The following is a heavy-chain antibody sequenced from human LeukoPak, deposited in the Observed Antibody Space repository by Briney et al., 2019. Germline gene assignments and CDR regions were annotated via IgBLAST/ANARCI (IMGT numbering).Heavy chain of an antibody. CDR3: ARAIERGRRFDC. CDR1: GYTFTTYY. Sequence: GASVKVSCRTSGYTFTTYYVHWVRQAPGQGLEWMGVINPSGGSASYAQNFQGRVAMTRDTSTSTVDMELSSLISDDTAIYYCARAIERGRRFDCWGQGTLVTVSS. D-gene: IGHD5-24*01. J-gene: IGHJ4*02. CDR2: INPSGGSA. V-gene: IGHV1-46*01.